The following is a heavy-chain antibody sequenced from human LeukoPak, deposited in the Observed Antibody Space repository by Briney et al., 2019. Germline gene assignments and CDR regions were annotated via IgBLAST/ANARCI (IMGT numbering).Heavy chain of an antibody. CDR3: AGGVAARAVYYYYYMDV. Sequence: GRSLRLSCAASGFTFDDYAMHWVRQAPGKGLEWVSGISWNSGSIGYADSVKGRFTISRDNAKNSLYLQMNSLRAEDTAVYYCAGGVAARAVYYYYYMDVWGKGTTVTVSS. J-gene: IGHJ6*03. CDR1: GFTFDDYA. CDR2: ISWNSGSI. D-gene: IGHD6-6*01. V-gene: IGHV3-9*01.